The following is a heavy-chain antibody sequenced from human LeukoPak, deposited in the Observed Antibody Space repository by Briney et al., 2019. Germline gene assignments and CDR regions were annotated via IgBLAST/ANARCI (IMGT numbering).Heavy chain of an antibody. CDR1: GGSFSGYY. CDR3: ARGGYNSRRDNWFDP. Sequence: SETLSLTCAVYGGSFSGYYWSWIRQPPGKGLEWIGEINHSGSTNYNPSLKSRVTISVDTSKNQFSLKLSSVTAADTAVYYCARGGYNSRRDNWFDPWGQGTLVPVSS. V-gene: IGHV4-34*01. J-gene: IGHJ5*02. D-gene: IGHD5-12*01. CDR2: INHSGST.